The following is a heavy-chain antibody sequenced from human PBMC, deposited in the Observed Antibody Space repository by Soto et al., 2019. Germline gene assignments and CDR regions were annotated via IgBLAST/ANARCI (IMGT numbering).Heavy chain of an antibody. D-gene: IGHD5-18*01. CDR2: SYSDGSGT. CDR3: ATLNSFGSDY. CDR1: GFSYSNYW. Sequence: PWGSLRLSCAASGFSYSNYWMHWVRQAPGKGLVWVSRSYSDGSGTMYADSVKGRFTISRDNAKSTLYLQMNSLRAEDTAVYYCATLNSFGSDYWGRGTLVTVSS. J-gene: IGHJ4*02. V-gene: IGHV3-74*03.